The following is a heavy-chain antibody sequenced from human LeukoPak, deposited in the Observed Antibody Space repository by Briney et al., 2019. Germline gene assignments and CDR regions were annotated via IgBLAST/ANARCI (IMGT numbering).Heavy chain of an antibody. CDR1: GGSMSSNY. Sequence: SETLSLTCTVSGGSMSSNYWSWIRQPPGRGLEWIGYIYNSGTIYYSGSTNYNPSLLSRVTISVDTSKNQFSLKLRSVTAADTAVYYCARPFSGSYSDAFDLWGQGTMVTVSS. D-gene: IGHD1-26*01. J-gene: IGHJ3*01. CDR3: ARPFSGSYSDAFDL. V-gene: IGHV4-59*08. CDR2: IYNSGTIYYSGST.